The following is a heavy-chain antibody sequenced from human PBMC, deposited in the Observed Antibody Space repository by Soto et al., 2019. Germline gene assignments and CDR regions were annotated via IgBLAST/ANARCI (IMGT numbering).Heavy chain of an antibody. J-gene: IGHJ6*02. D-gene: IGHD3-3*01. CDR1: GFIFSDYY. Sequence: VPLVESGGGLVKPGGSLRLSCAASGFIFSDYYMTWIRQAPGNGLEWLSCSSNRDRSTYYADSVKDRFVVSKDNAKTLVYLQMNSLRAEDTAVYFCARAWKIEKFGVISMSKGLDVWGQGTTVTVSS. V-gene: IGHV3-11*01. CDR3: ARAWKIEKFGVISMSKGLDV. CDR2: SSNRDRST.